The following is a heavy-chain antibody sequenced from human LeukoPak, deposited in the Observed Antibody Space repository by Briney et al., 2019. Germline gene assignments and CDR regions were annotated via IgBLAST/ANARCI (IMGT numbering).Heavy chain of an antibody. CDR3: AKCRRMVDAFDI. J-gene: IGHJ3*02. Sequence: SETLSLTCTVSGGSISSGTYYWSWIRQPAGKGLEWIGRFYTSGSTYYNPSLKSRVTISVDTSENQFSLKLSSVTAADTAVYYCAKCRRMVDAFDIWGQGTMVTVSS. CDR1: GGSISSGTYY. D-gene: IGHD3-10*01. CDR2: FYTSGST. V-gene: IGHV4-61*02.